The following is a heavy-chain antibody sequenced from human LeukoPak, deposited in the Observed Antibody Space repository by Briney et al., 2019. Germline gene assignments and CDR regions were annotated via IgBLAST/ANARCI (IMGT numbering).Heavy chain of an antibody. CDR1: GFTFSSYA. V-gene: IGHV3-23*01. CDR2: ISDSGGST. D-gene: IGHD2-2*01. CDR3: AKSGGYCSSTSCPTPDY. J-gene: IGHJ4*02. Sequence: PGGSLRLPCAASGFTFSSYAMSWVRQAPGKGLEWVSAISDSGGSTYYADSVKGRFTISRDNSKNTLYLQMNSLRAEDTAVYYCAKSGGYCSSTSCPTPDYWGQGTLVTVSS.